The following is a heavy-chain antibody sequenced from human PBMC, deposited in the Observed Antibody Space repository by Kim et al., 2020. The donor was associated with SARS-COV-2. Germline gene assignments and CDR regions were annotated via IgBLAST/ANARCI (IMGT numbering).Heavy chain of an antibody. J-gene: IGHJ4*02. V-gene: IGHV3-11*06. Sequence: GGSLRLSCAASGFTFSDYYMSWIRQAPGKGLEWVSYISSSSSYTNYADSVKGRFTISRDNAKNSLYLQMNSLRAEDTAVYYCARVGNYYDFWSGYYDYWGQGTLVTVSS. CDR3: ARVGNYYDFWSGYYDY. D-gene: IGHD3-3*01. CDR2: ISSSSSYT. CDR1: GFTFSDYY.